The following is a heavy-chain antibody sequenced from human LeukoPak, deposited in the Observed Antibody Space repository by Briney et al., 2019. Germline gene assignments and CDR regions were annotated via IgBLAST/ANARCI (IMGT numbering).Heavy chain of an antibody. J-gene: IGHJ4*02. V-gene: IGHV3-33*01. CDR1: GFTFSSYD. CDR3: ARDHSYLIDY. D-gene: IGHD3-16*02. Sequence: GGSLRLSCAASGFTFSSYDMHWVRKAPGKGLEWVAVIWYDGSNKYYADSVKGRFTISRDNSKNTLYLQMNSLRAEDTAVYYCARDHSYLIDYWGQGTLVTVSS. CDR2: IWYDGSNK.